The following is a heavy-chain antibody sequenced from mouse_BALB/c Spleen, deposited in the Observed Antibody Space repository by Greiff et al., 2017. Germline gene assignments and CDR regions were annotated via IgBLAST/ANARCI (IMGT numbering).Heavy chain of an antibody. D-gene: IGHD2-14*01. CDR3: ARGVRLDY. CDR2: ISTYYGNT. Sequence: QVQLQQSGPELVRPGVSVKISCKGSSYTFTDYAMHWVKQSHAKSLEWIGVISTYYGNTNYNQKFKGKATMTVDKSSSTAYMELARLTSEDSAVYYCARGVRLDYWGQGTTLTVSS. V-gene: IGHV1-67*01. CDR1: SYTFTDYA. J-gene: IGHJ2*01.